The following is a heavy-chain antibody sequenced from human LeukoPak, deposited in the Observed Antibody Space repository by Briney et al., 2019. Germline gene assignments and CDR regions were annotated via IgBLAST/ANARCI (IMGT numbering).Heavy chain of an antibody. D-gene: IGHD6-13*01. Sequence: SETLSLTCTVSGGSISSYYWSWIRQPPGKGLEWIGYIYYSGGTNYNPSLKSRVTISVDTSKNQFSLKLSSVTAADTAVYYCARGGASGAAALNFLVYYYYYGMDVWGQGTTVTVSS. CDR3: ARGGASGAAALNFLVYYYYYGMDV. V-gene: IGHV4-59*01. J-gene: IGHJ6*02. CDR2: IYYSGGT. CDR1: GGSISSYY.